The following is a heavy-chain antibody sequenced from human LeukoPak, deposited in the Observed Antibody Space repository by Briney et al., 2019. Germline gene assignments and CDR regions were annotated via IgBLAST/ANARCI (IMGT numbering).Heavy chain of an antibody. CDR3: ARFWEPPAMWGYFDY. CDR1: GGSISSYY. Sequence: SETLSLTCTVSGGSISSYYWSWIRQPPGKGLEWIGYIYYSGSTNYNPSLKSRVTISTDTSKTQFSLKLSSVTAADTAVYYCARFWEPPAMWGYFDYWGQGTLVTVSS. CDR2: IYYSGST. D-gene: IGHD2-2*01. V-gene: IGHV4-59*01. J-gene: IGHJ4*02.